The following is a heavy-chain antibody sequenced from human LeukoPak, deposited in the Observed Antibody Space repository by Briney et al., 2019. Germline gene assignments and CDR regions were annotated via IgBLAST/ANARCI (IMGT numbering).Heavy chain of an antibody. J-gene: IGHJ3*02. CDR3: ARGTLHYDSSGYYFSRAFDI. CDR1: GGSFSLYY. D-gene: IGHD3-22*01. V-gene: IGHV4-34*01. Sequence: SETLSLTCAVCGGSFSLYYWTWIRQSPGKGLEWIGEINHSGNTNYNPSLKSRVTISVDTSKNQFSLQVTSVTAADTAVYYCARGTLHYDSSGYYFSRAFDIWGQGTMVTVSS. CDR2: INHSGNT.